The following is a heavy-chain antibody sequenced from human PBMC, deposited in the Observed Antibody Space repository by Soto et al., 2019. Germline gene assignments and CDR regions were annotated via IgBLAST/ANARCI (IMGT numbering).Heavy chain of an antibody. Sequence: EVQLLESGGGLVQPGGSLRLSCAASGFTFSSYAMSWVRQAPGKGLEWVSTISDSGSTYYEDSVKGRFTISRDISKNTLYVQMSSRRAEDTAVYYCAKGGEGYCSGTSCLYHMDAWGKGTTVTVS. CDR1: GFTFSSYA. D-gene: IGHD2-15*01. CDR2: ISDSGST. J-gene: IGHJ6*03. CDR3: AKGGEGYCSGTSCLYHMDA. V-gene: IGHV3-23*01.